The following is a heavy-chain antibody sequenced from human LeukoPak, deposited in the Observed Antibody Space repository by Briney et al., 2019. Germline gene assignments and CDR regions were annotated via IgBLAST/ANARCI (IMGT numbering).Heavy chain of an antibody. J-gene: IGHJ6*03. V-gene: IGHV4-4*07. D-gene: IGHD6-13*01. CDR1: RGSISSYY. CDR2: ICTSGST. Sequence: PSETLSLTCIVSRGSISSYYWSWILQPAGKGLEWIGRICTSGSTNYNPSLKSRVTMSVDTSKNQFSLKLSSVTAADTAVYYCARDLERQQLGGLYYYSYYYMDVWGKGTTVTVSS. CDR3: ARDLERQQLGGLYYYSYYYMDV.